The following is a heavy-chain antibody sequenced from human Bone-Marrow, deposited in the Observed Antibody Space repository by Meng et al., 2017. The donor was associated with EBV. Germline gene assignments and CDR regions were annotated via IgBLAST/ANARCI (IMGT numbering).Heavy chain of an antibody. D-gene: IGHD6-19*01. J-gene: IGHJ5*02. CDR1: GGSFSGYY. Sequence: QVPLQQWGAGLLKPSETLSLTCAVYGGSFSGYYWSWIRQPPGNGLEWMGENNHSGSTNYNPSLKSRVTISVDTSKNQFSLKLSSVTAADTAVYYCARVSGYSSGWYAFDPWGQGTLVTVSS. V-gene: IGHV4-34*01. CDR3: ARVSGYSSGWYAFDP. CDR2: NNHSGST.